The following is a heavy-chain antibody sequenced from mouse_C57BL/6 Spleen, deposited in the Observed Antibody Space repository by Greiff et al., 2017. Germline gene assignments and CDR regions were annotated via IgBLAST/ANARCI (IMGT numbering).Heavy chain of an antibody. CDR2: IYPRSGNT. J-gene: IGHJ4*01. CDR1: GYTFTSYG. Sequence: VQLQQSGAELARPGASVKLSCKASGYTFTSYGISWVKQRTGQGLEWIGEIYPRSGNTYYNEKFKGKATLTADKSSSTAYMELRSLTSEDSAVYFCARGDYYDYPYAMDDWGQGTSVTVSS. D-gene: IGHD2-4*01. CDR3: ARGDYYDYPYAMDD. V-gene: IGHV1-81*01.